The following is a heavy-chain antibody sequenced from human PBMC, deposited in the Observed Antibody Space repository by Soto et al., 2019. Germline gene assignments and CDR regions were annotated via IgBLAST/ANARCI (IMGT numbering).Heavy chain of an antibody. V-gene: IGHV4-30-4*01. D-gene: IGHD4-17*01. J-gene: IGHJ6*02. CDR2: IYYSGST. CDR1: GGSISSGDYY. CDR3: AREAPETTYYYYGMDV. Sequence: LSLTCTVSGGSISSGDYYWSWIRQPPGKGLEWIGYIYYSGSTYYNPSLKSRVTISVDTSKNQFSLKLSSVTAADTAVYYCAREAPETTYYYYGMDVWGQGTTVTVSS.